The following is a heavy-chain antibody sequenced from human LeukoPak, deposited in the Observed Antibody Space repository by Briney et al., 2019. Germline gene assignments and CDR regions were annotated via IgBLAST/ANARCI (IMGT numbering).Heavy chain of an antibody. CDR1: GFTFSDHY. Sequence: GGSLRLSCAASGFTFSDHYMDWIRQVPGKGLEWVGRIRDKPSTYTTDYAASVKGRFTISRDDSKNSLYLQMNSLRAEDTAVYYCARDGNLYYDILTGYSGYYYYYMDVWGKGTTVTVSS. CDR3: ARDGNLYYDILTGYSGYYYYYMDV. V-gene: IGHV3-72*01. CDR2: IRDKPSTYTT. J-gene: IGHJ6*03. D-gene: IGHD3-9*01.